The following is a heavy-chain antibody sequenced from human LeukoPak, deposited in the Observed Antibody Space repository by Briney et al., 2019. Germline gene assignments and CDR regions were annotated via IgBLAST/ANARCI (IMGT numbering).Heavy chain of an antibody. CDR1: GGSISSSTYY. CDR2: IYYSGIT. CDR3: ARDRLDTALV. Sequence: SETLSLTCRVSGGSISSSTYYWGWIRQPPGKGLEWIGSIYYSGITYYNPSLKSRVTISVDTSKNQFSLKLSSVTAADTAVYYCARDRLDTALVWGQGTLVTGSS. D-gene: IGHD5-18*01. J-gene: IGHJ4*02. V-gene: IGHV4-39*07.